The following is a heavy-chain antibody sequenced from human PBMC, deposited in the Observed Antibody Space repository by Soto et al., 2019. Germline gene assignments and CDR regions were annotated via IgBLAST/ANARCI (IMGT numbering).Heavy chain of an antibody. V-gene: IGHV3-21*01. CDR3: ARVVYSSGWYPGGGAFDI. D-gene: IGHD6-19*01. CDR2: ISSSSSYI. J-gene: IGHJ3*02. Sequence: GGSLRLSCAASGFTFSSYSMNWVRQAPGKGLEWVSYISSSSSYIYYANSVKGRFTISRDNAKNSLYLQMNSLRAEDTAVYYFARVVYSSGWYPGGGAFDIWGQGTMVTVSS. CDR1: GFTFSSYS.